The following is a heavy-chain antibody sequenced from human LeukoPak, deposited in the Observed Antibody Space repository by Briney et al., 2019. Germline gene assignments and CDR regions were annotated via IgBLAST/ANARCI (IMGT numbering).Heavy chain of an antibody. J-gene: IGHJ3*01. CDR3: ATLGGRSSLWYKGAFDF. V-gene: IGHV5-51*01. Sequence: GESLKISCQGSGYTFSKYWIGWVRQMPGKGLEWMCLTFPGDSEARYSPSFEGQVTISADKSIDTAYLQWSSLKASDTAMYYCATLGGRSSLWYKGAFDFWGQGTMVIVSP. CDR1: GYTFSKYW. D-gene: IGHD1-14*01. CDR2: TFPGDSEA.